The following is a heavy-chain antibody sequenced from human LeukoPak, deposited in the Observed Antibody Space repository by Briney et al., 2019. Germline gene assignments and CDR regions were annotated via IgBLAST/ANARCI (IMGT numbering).Heavy chain of an antibody. V-gene: IGHV4-34*01. Sequence: SSETLSLTCAVYGGSFSGYYWSWIRQPPGKGLEWIGEINHSGSTNYNPSLKSRVTISVDTSKNQFSLKLSSVTAADTAGYYCARGGRDGYNFQDYWGQGTLVTVSS. CDR2: INHSGST. D-gene: IGHD5-24*01. CDR1: GGSFSGYY. J-gene: IGHJ4*02. CDR3: ARGGRDGYNFQDY.